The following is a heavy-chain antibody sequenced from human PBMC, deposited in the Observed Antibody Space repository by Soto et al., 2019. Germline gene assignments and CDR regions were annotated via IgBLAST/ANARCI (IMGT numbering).Heavy chain of an antibody. CDR3: ARRLYGDYDY. V-gene: IGHV1-18*01. CDR2: ISTYNGNT. Sequence: QAQLVQSGAEVKEAGASVKVSCKASGYSFTTSGITWVRQAPGQGLEWMGWISTYNGNTNYAQKLQDRVTLTTDTSTSTAYMELRSLRSDDTAVYYWARRLYGDYDYWGQGTLVTVSS. CDR1: GYSFTTSG. D-gene: IGHD4-17*01. J-gene: IGHJ4*02.